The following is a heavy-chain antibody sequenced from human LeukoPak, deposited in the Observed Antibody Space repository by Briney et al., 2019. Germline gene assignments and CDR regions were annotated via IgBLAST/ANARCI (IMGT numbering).Heavy chain of an antibody. V-gene: IGHV3-23*01. CDR1: GFTFSSYA. J-gene: IGHJ4*02. D-gene: IGHD3-3*01. Sequence: PGGSLRLSCAASGFTFSSYAMSWVRQAPGKGLEWVSAISGSGGSTYYADSVKGRFTISRDNSKNTLYLQMNSLRAEDTAVYYCAKDHPYYDFWSGYRDYWGQGTLVTVSS. CDR3: AKDHPYYDFWSGYRDY. CDR2: ISGSGGST.